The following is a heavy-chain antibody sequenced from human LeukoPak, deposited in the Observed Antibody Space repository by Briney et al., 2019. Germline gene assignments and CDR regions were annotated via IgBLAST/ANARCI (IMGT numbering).Heavy chain of an antibody. CDR2: IDHVGRS. CDR1: GASLNNYY. Sequence: PSETLTLTCAVYGASLNNYYWAWIRQSPVKGLEWIGEIDHVGRSRYNPSLKSRLTISVDTSKNQFSLKLSSVTAADTAVYYCARASNYNYYYMDVWGKGTTVTVSS. CDR3: ARASNYNYYYMDV. D-gene: IGHD4-11*01. J-gene: IGHJ6*03. V-gene: IGHV4-34*01.